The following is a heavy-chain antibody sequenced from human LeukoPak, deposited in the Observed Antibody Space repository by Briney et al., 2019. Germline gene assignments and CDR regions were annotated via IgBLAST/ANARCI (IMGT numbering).Heavy chain of an antibody. CDR2: IRFDGSSK. D-gene: IGHD5-18*01. CDR3: AKVRVDTAMVDAFDI. CDR1: GLRFSNYG. Sequence: GGSLRLSCAASGLRFSNYGMHWVRQAPGKGLEWVAFIRFDGSSKYFADSVKGRFIISRDNFQNTLILQMNNLEVEYTAVYYCAKVRVDTAMVDAFDIWGQGTRVVVSS. V-gene: IGHV3-30*02. J-gene: IGHJ3*02.